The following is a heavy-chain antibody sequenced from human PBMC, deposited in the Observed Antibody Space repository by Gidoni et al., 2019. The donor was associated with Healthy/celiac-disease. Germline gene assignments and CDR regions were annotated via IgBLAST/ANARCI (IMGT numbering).Heavy chain of an antibody. D-gene: IGHD5-18*01. CDR3: AKDQGYGYSLMD. J-gene: IGHJ4*02. V-gene: IGHV3-30*18. CDR1: GFTFSSYG. CDR2: ISYDGSNK. Sequence: QVQLVESGGGVVQPGRSLRLSCAASGFTFSSYGMHWVRQAPGKGLEWVAVISYDGSNKYYADSVKGRFTISRDNSKNTLYLQMNSLRAEDTAVYYCAKDQGYGYSLMDWGQGTLVTVSS.